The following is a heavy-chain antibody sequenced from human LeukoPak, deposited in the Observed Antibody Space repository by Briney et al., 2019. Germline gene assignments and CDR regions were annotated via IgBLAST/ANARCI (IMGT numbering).Heavy chain of an antibody. CDR1: GFTFSSHT. CDR2: IYSGGST. D-gene: IGHD3-10*01. Sequence: GGSLRLSCAASGFTFSSHTMSWVRQAPGKGLEWVSVIYSGGSTYYADSVKGRFTISRDNSKNTLYLQMNSLRAEDTAVYYCARDAFGELGGVVYWGQGTLVTVSS. J-gene: IGHJ4*02. V-gene: IGHV3-53*01. CDR3: ARDAFGELGGVVY.